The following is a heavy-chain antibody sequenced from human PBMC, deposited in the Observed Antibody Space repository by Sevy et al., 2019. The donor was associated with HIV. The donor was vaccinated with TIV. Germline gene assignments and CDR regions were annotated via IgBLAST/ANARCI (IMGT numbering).Heavy chain of an antibody. CDR1: GFRFNNFG. CDR3: AKGREQGYYYGMDV. CDR2: IRYDGNNK. Sequence: GGSLRLSCAASGFRFNNFGMYWVRQAPGKGLEGVAFIRYDGNNKYYTGSVKGRFTISRDNSKNTLYLQMNSLRAEDTAVYYCAKGREQGYYYGMDVWGQGTTVTVSS. V-gene: IGHV3-30*02. D-gene: IGHD1-26*01. J-gene: IGHJ6*02.